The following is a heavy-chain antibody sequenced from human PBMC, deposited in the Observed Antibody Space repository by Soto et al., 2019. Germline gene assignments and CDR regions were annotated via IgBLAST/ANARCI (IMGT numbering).Heavy chain of an antibody. CDR1: GFTFSSYA. Sequence: GGSLRLSCAASGFTFSSYAMSWVRQAPGKGLEWVSAISGSGGSTYYADSVKGRFTISRDNSKNTLYLQMNSLRAEDTAVYYCAKLAVMITFGGVIRGYWGQGTLVTVSS. CDR3: AKLAVMITFGGVIRGY. D-gene: IGHD3-16*02. J-gene: IGHJ4*02. V-gene: IGHV3-23*01. CDR2: ISGSGGST.